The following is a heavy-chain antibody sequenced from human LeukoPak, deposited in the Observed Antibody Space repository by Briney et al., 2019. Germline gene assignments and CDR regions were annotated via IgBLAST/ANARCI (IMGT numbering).Heavy chain of an antibody. Sequence: GGSLRLSCAASGFTFSSYVMSWVRQAPGKGLEWVSTITGSCCNTYYADSVKGRFTISRDNSKYTLHLQMNSLSAEDTALYYCARRGYCGGGTCNRNFEFWGQGTLVTVSS. CDR2: ITGSCCNT. J-gene: IGHJ4*02. D-gene: IGHD2-15*01. CDR3: ARRGYCGGGTCNRNFEF. CDR1: GFTFSSYV. V-gene: IGHV3-23*01.